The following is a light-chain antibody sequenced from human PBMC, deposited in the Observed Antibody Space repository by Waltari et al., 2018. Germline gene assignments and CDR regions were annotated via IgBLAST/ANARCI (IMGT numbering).Light chain of an antibody. Sequence: YELTQPPSVSVSPGQTARITCSGAALPTQYAHWYQQKPGQAPLLVIYKDTERPSRIPERFSGSSSGTTVALTIKGVQAEDEADYHCQSSDNSGSHVVFGAGTKLTVL. CDR1: ALPTQY. CDR3: QSSDNSGSHVV. J-gene: IGLJ2*01. CDR2: KDT. V-gene: IGLV3-25*03.